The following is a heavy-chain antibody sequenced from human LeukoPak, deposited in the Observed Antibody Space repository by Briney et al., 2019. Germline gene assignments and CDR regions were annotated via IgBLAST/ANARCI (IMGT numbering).Heavy chain of an antibody. Sequence: GGSLRLSCTASGFTFINYSMNWVRQAPGKGLEWVSSISTNSAFIYYADSVKGRFTISRDNSKNTLYLQMNSLRGEDTAVYYCARKNWDHDYWGQGTLVRVSS. D-gene: IGHD7-27*01. J-gene: IGHJ4*02. CDR2: ISTNSAFI. CDR1: GFTFINYS. V-gene: IGHV3-21*04. CDR3: ARKNWDHDY.